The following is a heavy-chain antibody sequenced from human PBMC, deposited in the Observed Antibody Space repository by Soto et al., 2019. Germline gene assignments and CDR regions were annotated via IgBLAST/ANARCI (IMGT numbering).Heavy chain of an antibody. J-gene: IGHJ4*02. D-gene: IGHD2-21*01. CDR1: GGTFSSYA. CDR3: ARGGGGSYPFYFDF. Sequence: QVQLVQSGAEVKKPGSSVQVSCKASGGTFSSYAFTWVRQAPGQGLEWMGGVIPIFQTADYAQNFQGRVTITADKTTSTAYMELSSLRSEDTAVYYCARGGGGSYPFYFDFWGQGNLVTV. V-gene: IGHV1-69*06. CDR2: VIPIFQTA.